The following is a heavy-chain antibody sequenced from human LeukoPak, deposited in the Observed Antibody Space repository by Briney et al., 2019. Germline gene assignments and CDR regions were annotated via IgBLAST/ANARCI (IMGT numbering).Heavy chain of an antibody. CDR1: GGSISSSSYY. CDR3: ARRGITMVRGVIRWFDP. D-gene: IGHD3-10*01. J-gene: IGHJ5*02. Sequence: SETLSLTCTVSGGSISSSSYYWGWIRQPPGKGLEWIGSIYYSGSTYYNPSLKSRVTISVDTSKNQFSLKLSSVTAADTAVYYCARRGITMVRGVIRWFDPWGQGTLVTVSS. V-gene: IGHV4-39*07. CDR2: IYYSGST.